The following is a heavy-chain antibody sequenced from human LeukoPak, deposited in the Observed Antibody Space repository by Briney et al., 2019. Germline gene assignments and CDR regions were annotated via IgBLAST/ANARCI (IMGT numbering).Heavy chain of an antibody. V-gene: IGHV3-74*01. CDR1: GFTFSSNW. CDR2: INGDGRII. CDR3: ARDLYYYGSGSFGKYYYYGMDV. J-gene: IGHJ6*02. D-gene: IGHD3-10*01. Sequence: GGSLRLSCAASGFTFSSNWMHWVRQAPGKGLVWISRINGDGRIIEHADSVKGRFTISRDNSKNTLYLQMNSLRAEDTAVYYCARDLYYYGSGSFGKYYYYGMDVWGQGTTVTVSS.